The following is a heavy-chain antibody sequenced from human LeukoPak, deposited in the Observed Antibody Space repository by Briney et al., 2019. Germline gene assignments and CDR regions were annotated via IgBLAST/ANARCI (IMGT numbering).Heavy chain of an antibody. CDR2: IYYSGST. CDR1: GGSFSGYY. D-gene: IGHD6-19*01. V-gene: IGHV4-59*01. CDR3: ARVPYYRAVAAAFDI. Sequence: SETLSLTCAVYGGSFSGYYWSWIRQPPGKGLEWIGYIYYSGSTNYNPSLKSRVTISVDTSKNQFSLKLSSVTAADTAVYYCARVPYYRAVAAAFDIWGQGTMVTVSS. J-gene: IGHJ3*02.